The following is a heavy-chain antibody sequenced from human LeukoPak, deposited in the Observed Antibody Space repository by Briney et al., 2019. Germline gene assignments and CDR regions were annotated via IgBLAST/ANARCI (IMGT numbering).Heavy chain of an antibody. CDR1: GFTFSSYG. Sequence: GRSLRLSCAASGFTFSSYGMHWVRQAPGKGLEWVAVISYDGSNKCYADSVKGRFTISRDNSKNTLYLQMNSLRAEDTAVYYCAIMTTGPFDYWGQGTLVTVSS. CDR2: ISYDGSNK. D-gene: IGHD4-17*01. V-gene: IGHV3-30*03. J-gene: IGHJ4*02. CDR3: AIMTTGPFDY.